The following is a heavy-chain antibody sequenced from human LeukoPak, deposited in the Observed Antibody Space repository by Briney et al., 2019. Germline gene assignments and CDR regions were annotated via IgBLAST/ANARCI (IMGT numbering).Heavy chain of an antibody. V-gene: IGHV3-66*01. J-gene: IGHJ4*02. CDR2: IYSGGNT. D-gene: IGHD5-12*01. Sequence: GSLRLSCAASGFTVSSYYMSWVRQAPGKGLEWVSLIYSGGNTYYADSVKGRFTISRDNSKNTLCLQMNSLRAEDTSVYYCARARGYGGAFDYWGQGTLVTVSS. CDR3: ARARGYGGAFDY. CDR1: GFTVSSYY.